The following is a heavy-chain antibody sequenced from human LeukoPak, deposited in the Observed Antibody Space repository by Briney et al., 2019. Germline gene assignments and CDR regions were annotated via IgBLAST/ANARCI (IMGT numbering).Heavy chain of an antibody. CDR3: ARERAFYGDYYYYYYMDV. J-gene: IGHJ6*03. Sequence: PGGSLRLSCAASGFTFSDYYMSWIRQAPGKGLEWVSYISSSGSTIYYADSVKGRFTISRDNAKNSLYLQMNSLRAEDTAVYYCARERAFYGDYYYYYYMDVWGKGTTVTISS. CDR2: ISSSGSTI. V-gene: IGHV3-11*01. CDR1: GFTFSDYY. D-gene: IGHD4-17*01.